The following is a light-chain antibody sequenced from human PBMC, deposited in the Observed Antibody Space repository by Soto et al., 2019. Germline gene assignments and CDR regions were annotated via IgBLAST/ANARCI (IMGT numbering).Light chain of an antibody. V-gene: IGKV3-20*01. J-gene: IGKJ5*01. Sequence: MSMSAGALSLNKGERATLSCRASQSVSSRLAWYQQKPGQAPRLLISGASSRATGIPDRFSGSGFGTDFTLTISRLEPEDFALYYCQHYAGGSRITFGQRRRL. CDR2: GAS. CDR3: QHYAGGSRIT. CDR1: QSVSSR.